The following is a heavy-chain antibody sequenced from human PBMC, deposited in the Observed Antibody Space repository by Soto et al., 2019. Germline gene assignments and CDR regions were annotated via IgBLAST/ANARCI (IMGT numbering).Heavy chain of an antibody. D-gene: IGHD3-10*01. CDR1: GFTFSNAW. V-gene: IGHV3-15*01. Sequence: EVQLVESGGGLVKPGGSLRLSCAASGFTFSNAWMSWVRQAPGKGLEWVGRIKSKTDGGTTDYAAPVKGRFTISRDDSKNTLYLQMNSLKTEDTAVYYCTTDTAYYYGSGSYYQDAFDIWGQGTMVTVSS. CDR2: IKSKTDGGTT. CDR3: TTDTAYYYGSGSYYQDAFDI. J-gene: IGHJ3*02.